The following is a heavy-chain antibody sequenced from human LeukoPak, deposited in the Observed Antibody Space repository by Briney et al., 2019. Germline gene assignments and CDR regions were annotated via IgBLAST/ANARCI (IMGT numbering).Heavy chain of an antibody. Sequence: AISGSGGSTYYADSVKGRFTISRDNSKNTLYLQMNSLRAEDTAVYYCAKEKRGYSYGFADYWGQGTLVTVSS. CDR3: AKEKRGYSYGFADY. V-gene: IGHV3-23*01. CDR2: ISGSGGST. J-gene: IGHJ4*02. D-gene: IGHD5-18*01.